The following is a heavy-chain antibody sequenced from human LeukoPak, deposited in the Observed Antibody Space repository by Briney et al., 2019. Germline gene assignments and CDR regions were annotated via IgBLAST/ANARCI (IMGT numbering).Heavy chain of an antibody. CDR1: GYTFTSYY. D-gene: IGHD3-22*01. V-gene: IGHV1-46*03. J-gene: IGHJ4*02. Sequence: ASXKVSCKASGYTFTSYYMHWVRQAPGQGLEWMGIINPSGGSTSYAQKFQGRVTMTRDTSTSTVYMELSSLRSEDTAVYYCAREYYYDSSGYEPHYFDYWGQGTLVTVSS. CDR2: INPSGGST. CDR3: AREYYYDSSGYEPHYFDY.